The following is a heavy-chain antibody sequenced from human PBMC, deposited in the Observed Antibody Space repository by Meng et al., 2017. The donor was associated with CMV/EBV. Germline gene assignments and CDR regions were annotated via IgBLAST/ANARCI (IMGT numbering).Heavy chain of an antibody. CDR1: GGTFSSYA. Sequence: SVKVSCKASGGTFSSYAISWVRQAPGQRLEWMGGIIPILGIANYAQKFQGRVTITADKSTSTAYMELSSLRSEDTAVYYCARKGFYYGSGGSQYYYYYGMDVWGQGTTVTVS. J-gene: IGHJ6*02. V-gene: IGHV1-69*10. CDR3: ARKGFYYGSGGSQYYYYYGMDV. CDR2: IIPILGIA. D-gene: IGHD3-10*01.